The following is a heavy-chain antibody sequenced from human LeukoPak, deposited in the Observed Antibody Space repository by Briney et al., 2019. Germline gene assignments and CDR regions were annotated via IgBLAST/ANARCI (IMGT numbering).Heavy chain of an antibody. CDR2: IYHSGST. J-gene: IGHJ4*02. V-gene: IGHV4-38-2*01. Sequence: SETLSLTCAVSGYSIRSGYYWGWIRQPPGKGLEWIGSIYHSGSTYYNSSLKNRVTISVDTSKNQFSLKLTAVTTAGTAVYYCARGGFGAFDYWGQGTLVTVYS. D-gene: IGHD3-10*01. CDR3: ARGGFGAFDY. CDR1: GYSIRSGYY.